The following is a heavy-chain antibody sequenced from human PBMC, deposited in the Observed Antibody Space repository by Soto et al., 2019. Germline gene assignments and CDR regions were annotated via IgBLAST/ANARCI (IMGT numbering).Heavy chain of an antibody. CDR2: INHSGST. V-gene: IGHV4-34*01. Sequence: PSETLSLTCAVYGGSFSGYYWSWIRQPPGKGLEWIGEINHSGSTNYNPSLKSRVTISVDTSKNQFSLKLSSVTAADTAVYYCARGVSYYGSGFYYYYYMDVWGKGTTVTVSS. CDR3: ARGVSYYGSGFYYYYYMDV. D-gene: IGHD3-10*01. J-gene: IGHJ6*03. CDR1: GGSFSGYY.